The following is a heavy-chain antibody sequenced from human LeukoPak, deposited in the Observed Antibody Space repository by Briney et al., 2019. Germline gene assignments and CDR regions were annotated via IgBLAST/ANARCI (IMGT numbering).Heavy chain of an antibody. CDR3: ARHGASGSYLYYFDY. D-gene: IGHD1-26*01. V-gene: IGHV4-59*08. Sequence: SETLSLTCTVSGGSISSYYWSWIRQAPGKGLEWIGYIYYSGSTNYNASLKSRVTISVDTSKNQFSLKLSSVTAADPAVYFCARHGASGSYLYYFDYWGQGTLVTASS. CDR2: IYYSGST. CDR1: GGSISSYY. J-gene: IGHJ4*02.